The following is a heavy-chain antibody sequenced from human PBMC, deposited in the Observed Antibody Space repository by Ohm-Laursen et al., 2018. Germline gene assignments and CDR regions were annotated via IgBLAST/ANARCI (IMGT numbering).Heavy chain of an antibody. J-gene: IGHJ2*01. CDR1: GFTFSNAW. CDR2: ISYSGGTT. V-gene: IGHV3-23*01. Sequence: SLRLSCAASGFTFSNAWMSWVRQAPGKGLEWVAGISYSGGTTFYADSVKGRFTISRDNSRNTLYLQMHSLRAEDTAVYYCAEDPMLIVAYWYFEHWGRGTLVTVSS. D-gene: IGHD2-21*01. CDR3: AEDPMLIVAYWYFEH.